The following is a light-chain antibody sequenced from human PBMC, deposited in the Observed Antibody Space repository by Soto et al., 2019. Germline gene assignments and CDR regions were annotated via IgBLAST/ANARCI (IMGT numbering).Light chain of an antibody. Sequence: LTQSPATLSVSPGERATLSCRASQRVSSNLAWYQQTPGRAPRLLIYGVSVRATGIPARFSGSGSGTEFTLTISSLQSEEFAVYYCQQYHNWPITFGQGTRLEIK. CDR2: GVS. CDR3: QQYHNWPIT. J-gene: IGKJ5*01. V-gene: IGKV3-15*01. CDR1: QRVSSN.